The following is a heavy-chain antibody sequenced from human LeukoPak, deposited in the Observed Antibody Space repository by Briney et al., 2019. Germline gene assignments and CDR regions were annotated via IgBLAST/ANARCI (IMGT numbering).Heavy chain of an antibody. Sequence: PGGSLRLSCAASGFTFSSYSMNWVRQAPGKGLEWVSSISSSSSYIYYADSVKGRFTISRDNAKNSLYLQMNSLRAEDTAVYYCARDPHIVGATYDYWGQGTLVTVYS. J-gene: IGHJ4*02. V-gene: IGHV3-21*01. D-gene: IGHD1-26*01. CDR1: GFTFSSYS. CDR3: ARDPHIVGATYDY. CDR2: ISSSSSYI.